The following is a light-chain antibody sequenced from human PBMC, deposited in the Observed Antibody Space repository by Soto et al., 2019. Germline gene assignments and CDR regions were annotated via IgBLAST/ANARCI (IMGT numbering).Light chain of an antibody. CDR1: QTISSW. CDR2: KAS. CDR3: QHYNSYSEA. J-gene: IGKJ1*01. V-gene: IGKV1-5*03. Sequence: DIQMTQSPSTLSGSVGDRVTITCRASQTISSWLAWYQQKPGKAPKLLIYKASTLKSGVPSRFSGSGSGTESTLTISSRQPDDFATYYCQHYNSYSEAFGQGTKVELK.